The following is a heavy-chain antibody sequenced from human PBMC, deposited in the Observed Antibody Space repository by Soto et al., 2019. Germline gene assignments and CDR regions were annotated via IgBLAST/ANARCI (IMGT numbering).Heavy chain of an antibody. D-gene: IGHD6-19*01. Sequence: EVQLLESGGGLVQPGGSLRLSCAASGFTFSTYAMNWVRQAPGKGLEWVSGISGSGDSTYYADSVKGRFTVSRDNSKTTLYLQMNSLRGEDTAVFYCAKVRSSGWSFDYWGQGTLVTVSP. CDR1: GFTFSTYA. CDR3: AKVRSSGWSFDY. V-gene: IGHV3-23*01. J-gene: IGHJ4*02. CDR2: ISGSGDST.